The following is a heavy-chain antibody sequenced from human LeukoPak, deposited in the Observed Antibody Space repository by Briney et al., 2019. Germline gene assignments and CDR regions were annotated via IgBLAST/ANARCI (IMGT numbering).Heavy chain of an antibody. CDR3: ARSVGVWGSYRRVPRTP. Sequence: ASVKVSCKASGYTFTSYDINWVRQATGQGLEWMGWMNPNSGNTGYAQKFQGRVTMTRNTSISTAYMELSSLRSEDTAVYYCARSVGVWGSYRRVPRTPWGQGTLVTVSS. CDR2: MNPNSGNT. J-gene: IGHJ5*02. CDR1: GYTFTSYD. V-gene: IGHV1-8*01. D-gene: IGHD3-16*02.